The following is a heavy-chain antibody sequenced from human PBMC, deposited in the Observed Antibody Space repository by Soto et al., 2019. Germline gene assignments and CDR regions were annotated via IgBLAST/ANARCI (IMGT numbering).Heavy chain of an antibody. Sequence: QVQLVQSGAEVKKPGSSVKVSCKASGGTFSSYAISWVRQAPGQGLEWMGGIIPIFGTANYAQKFQGRVTITADESTRTAYMELSSLRSEDTAVYYCAGPGLAVAGTDWFDPWGQGTPVTVSS. CDR1: GGTFSSYA. V-gene: IGHV1-69*12. J-gene: IGHJ5*02. CDR3: AGPGLAVAGTDWFDP. D-gene: IGHD6-19*01. CDR2: IIPIFGTA.